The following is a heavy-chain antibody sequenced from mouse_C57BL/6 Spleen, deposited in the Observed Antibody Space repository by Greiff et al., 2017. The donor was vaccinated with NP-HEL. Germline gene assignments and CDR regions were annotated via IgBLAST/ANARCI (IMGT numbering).Heavy chain of an antibody. CDR1: GYAFSSSW. J-gene: IGHJ4*01. V-gene: IGHV1-82*01. CDR3: AREGMVGWAMDY. Sequence: QVQLKQSGPELVKPGASVKISCKASGYAFSSSWMNWVKQRPGKGLEWIGRIYPGDGDTNYNGKFKGKATLTADKSSSTAYMQLSSLTSEDSAVYCCAREGMVGWAMDYWGQGTTVTVSS. CDR2: IYPGDGDT. D-gene: IGHD2-3*01.